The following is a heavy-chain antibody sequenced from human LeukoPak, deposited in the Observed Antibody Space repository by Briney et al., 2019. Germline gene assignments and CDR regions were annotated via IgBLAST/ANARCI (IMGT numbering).Heavy chain of an antibody. CDR3: TESGSYSDFDY. J-gene: IGHJ4*02. Sequence: GGSLRLSCAASGFTFSNAWTSWVRQAPGKGLEWVGRIKSKTDGGTTDYAAPVKGRFTISRDDSKNTLYLQMNSLKTEDTAVYYCTESGSYSDFDYWGQGTLVTVSS. CDR1: GFTFSNAW. V-gene: IGHV3-15*01. CDR2: IKSKTDGGTT. D-gene: IGHD1-26*01.